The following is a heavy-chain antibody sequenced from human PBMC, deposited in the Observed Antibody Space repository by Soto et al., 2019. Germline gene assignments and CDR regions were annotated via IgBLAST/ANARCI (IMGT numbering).Heavy chain of an antibody. CDR2: IHTVGST. D-gene: IGHD1-1*01. J-gene: IGHJ4*02. CDR1: EFSIGGNP. V-gene: IGHV3-53*01. CDR3: ARGLNDDS. Sequence: SLRLSCEVSEFSIGGNPMSWVRQAPGQGLEWVASIHTVGSTYYADSVQGRFTISRDNSKNTLFLQMNSLRVGDTAIYFCARGLNDDSWGQGTLVTVSS.